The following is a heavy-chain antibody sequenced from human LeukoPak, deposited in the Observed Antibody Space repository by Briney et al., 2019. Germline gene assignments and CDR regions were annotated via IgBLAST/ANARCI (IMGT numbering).Heavy chain of an antibody. D-gene: IGHD3-10*01. CDR3: ARGAYYYDSGD. J-gene: IGHJ4*02. Sequence: SETLSLTCTVSGGSISSYYWSWIRQPPGKGLEWIAYVYYSGGTNYNPSLKGRVTISVDTSKNQFSLKLSSVTAADTAVYYCARGAYYYDSGDWGQGTLVTVSS. CDR2: VYYSGGT. V-gene: IGHV4-59*01. CDR1: GGSISSYY.